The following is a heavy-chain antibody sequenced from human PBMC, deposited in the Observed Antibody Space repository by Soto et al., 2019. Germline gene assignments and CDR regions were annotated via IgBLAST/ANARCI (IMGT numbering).Heavy chain of an antibody. CDR3: ARHRRLTPYYYYYMDV. CDR2: IYPGDSDT. D-gene: IGHD1-20*01. V-gene: IGHV5-51*01. Sequence: EVQLVQSGAEVKKPGESLKISCKGSGYSFTSYWIGWVRQMPGKGLEWKGIIYPGDSDTRYSPSFQGQVTISADKSISTAYLQWSSLKASDTAMYYCARHRRLTPYYYYYMDVWGKGTTVTVSS. CDR1: GYSFTSYW. J-gene: IGHJ6*03.